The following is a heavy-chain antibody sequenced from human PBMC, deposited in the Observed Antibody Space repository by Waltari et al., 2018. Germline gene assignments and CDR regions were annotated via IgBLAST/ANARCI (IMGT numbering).Heavy chain of an antibody. D-gene: IGHD3-10*02. CDR2: ISGSGGST. V-gene: IGHV3-23*01. CDR1: GFTCSSYA. Sequence: EVQLLASGGGLVQPGGSLRLSCAASGFTCSSYAMTWVRQAPGNGPEWVSAISGSGGSTYNADSVKGRFTISRDNSNNTLYLQMNSLRAEDTAVYYCAKGDTMMGEAFDIWGQGTMVTVSS. J-gene: IGHJ3*02. CDR3: AKGDTMMGEAFDI.